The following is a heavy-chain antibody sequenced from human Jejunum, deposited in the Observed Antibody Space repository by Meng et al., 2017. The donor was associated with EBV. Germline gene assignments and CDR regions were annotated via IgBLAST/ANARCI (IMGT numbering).Heavy chain of an antibody. CDR1: GFTFTNSH. Sequence: VQLVGSGGGLVKPGESLRLSCAASGFTFTNSHMTWVRQAPGKGLEWVGRIKRTTDGGTTDYAAPVKGRFTISRDDSKNTLYLQMNSLKTEDTAVYYCTDVGGDMIWGQGILVTVSS. V-gene: IGHV3-15*01. D-gene: IGHD3-16*01. CDR3: TDVGGDMI. J-gene: IGHJ4*02. CDR2: IKRTTDGGTT.